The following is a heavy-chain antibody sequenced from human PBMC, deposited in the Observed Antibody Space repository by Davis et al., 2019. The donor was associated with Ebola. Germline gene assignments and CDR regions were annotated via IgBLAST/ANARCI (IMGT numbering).Heavy chain of an antibody. Sequence: GESLKISCAASGFTFSSYSMNWVRQAPGKGLEWVSSISSSISYIYYADSVKGRFTISRDNAKNSLYLQMNSLRAEDTAVYYCAKEPYTTEPGHNWFDPWGQGTLVTVSS. J-gene: IGHJ5*02. CDR3: AKEPYTTEPGHNWFDP. D-gene: IGHD1-14*01. CDR1: GFTFSSYS. V-gene: IGHV3-21*04. CDR2: ISSSISYI.